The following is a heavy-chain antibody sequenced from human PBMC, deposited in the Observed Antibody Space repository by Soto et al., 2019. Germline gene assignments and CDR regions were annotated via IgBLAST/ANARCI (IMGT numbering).Heavy chain of an antibody. CDR2: IDPSDSYT. J-gene: IGHJ6*02. D-gene: IGHD3-10*01. Sequence: GESLKISCKGSGYSFTSYWIGWVRQMPGKGLEWMGRIDPSDSYTNYSPSFQGHVTISADKSISTAYLQWSSLKASDTAMYYCARRDPRDYYGSGSYYRYYYYGMDVWGQGTTVTVSS. CDR1: GYSFTSYW. V-gene: IGHV5-10-1*01. CDR3: ARRDPRDYYGSGSYYRYYYYGMDV.